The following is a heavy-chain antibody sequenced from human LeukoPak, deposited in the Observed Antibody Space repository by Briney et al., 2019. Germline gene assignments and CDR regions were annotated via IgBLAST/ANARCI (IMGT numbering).Heavy chain of an antibody. Sequence: GGSLRLSCAASGFTVSSNYMSWVRQAPGKGLEWVSGINSRGISTYYADSVKGRFTISRDNPKNTLFLQMNSLRVEDTAVYYCAKGISGWTFDYWGQGALVIVSS. CDR2: NSRGIST. CDR3: AKGISGWTFDY. CDR1: GFTVSSNY. V-gene: IGHV3-53*01. J-gene: IGHJ4*02. D-gene: IGHD3/OR15-3a*01.